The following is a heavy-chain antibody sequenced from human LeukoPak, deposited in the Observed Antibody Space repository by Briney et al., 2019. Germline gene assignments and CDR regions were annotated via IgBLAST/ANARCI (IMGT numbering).Heavy chain of an antibody. CDR2: IYSDGST. J-gene: IGHJ4*02. D-gene: IGHD6-19*01. V-gene: IGHV4-4*07. Sequence: SVTLSLTCTVSGDSISGYYWTWIRQPADKGLEWIGRIYSDGSTSYNPSLKSRITMSLDTSKNQFSLKLNSMTAADTAVYYCARDSSGWPSLDHWGQGTLVTVSS. CDR3: ARDSSGWPSLDH. CDR1: GDSISGYY.